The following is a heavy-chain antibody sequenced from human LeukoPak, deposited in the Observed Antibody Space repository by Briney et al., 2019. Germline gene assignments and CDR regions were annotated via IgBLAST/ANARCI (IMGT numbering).Heavy chain of an antibody. V-gene: IGHV5-51*01. CDR2: IYSGESDT. CDR1: GYRFTSYW. J-gene: IGHJ3*02. CDR3: ARKGSTTEYGLYAFDI. D-gene: IGHD1-1*01. Sequence: GESLQISFKGSGYRFTSYWIGWVRPIPGKGLGWMGIIYSGESDTRYSPSFQGQVTISADKSISTAYLQWSSLKASDTAMYYCARKGSTTEYGLYAFDIWGQGTMVTVSS.